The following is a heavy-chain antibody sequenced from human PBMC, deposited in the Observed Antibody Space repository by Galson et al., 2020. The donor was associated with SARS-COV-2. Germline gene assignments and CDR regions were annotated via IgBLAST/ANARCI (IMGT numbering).Heavy chain of an antibody. CDR1: GFTFSTYW. Sequence: GESLKISCAASGFTFSTYWMHWVRQAPGKGLVWVSRINSDGSRTTYADSVKGRFTIPRDNAKNTLYLQMNSLRAEDTAVYYCLRGLTIDYWGRGTLVSVSS. CDR3: LRGLTIDY. J-gene: IGHJ4*02. V-gene: IGHV3-74*01. CDR2: INSDGSRT. D-gene: IGHD3-10*01.